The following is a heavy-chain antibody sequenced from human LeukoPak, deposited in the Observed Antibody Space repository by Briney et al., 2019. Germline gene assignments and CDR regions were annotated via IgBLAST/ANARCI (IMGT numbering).Heavy chain of an antibody. J-gene: IGHJ4*02. D-gene: IGHD1-26*01. V-gene: IGHV3-33*01. Sequence: GGSLRLSCAASGFTLRSYGMHWVRQAPGKGLEWVAVIWYDGSNKYYADSVKGRFTISRDNSKNTLYLQMNSLRAEDTAVYYCARAPVGALYYFDYWGQGTLVTVSS. CDR3: ARAPVGALYYFDY. CDR1: GFTLRSYG. CDR2: IWYDGSNK.